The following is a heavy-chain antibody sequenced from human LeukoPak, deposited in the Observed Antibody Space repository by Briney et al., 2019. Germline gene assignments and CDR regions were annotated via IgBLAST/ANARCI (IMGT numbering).Heavy chain of an antibody. CDR3: AKDRLPVGVLFDF. Sequence: GRSLRLSCAASGFIFDDYTMHWVRQAPGKGLEWVSRISWNSGSIGYADSVMGRFTISRDNAKNSLYLQMNSLRGEDTALYYCAKDRLPVGVLFDFWGQGTTVTVSS. J-gene: IGHJ6*02. CDR2: ISWNSGSI. D-gene: IGHD1-26*01. V-gene: IGHV3-9*01. CDR1: GFIFDDYT.